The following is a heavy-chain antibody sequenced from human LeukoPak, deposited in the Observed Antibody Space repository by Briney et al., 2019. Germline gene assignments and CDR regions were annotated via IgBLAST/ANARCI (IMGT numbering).Heavy chain of an antibody. CDR2: IRYDGSNK. CDR3: AKDRGLTGDLRGFDY. D-gene: IGHD7-27*01. V-gene: IGHV3-30*02. CDR1: GFTFSSCG. Sequence: GGSLRLSCAASGFTFSSCGMHWVRQAPGKGLEWVAFIRYDGSNKYCADSVKGRFTISRDNSKNTLHLQMNSLRAEDTAVYYCAKDRGLTGDLRGFDYWGQGTLVTVSS. J-gene: IGHJ4*02.